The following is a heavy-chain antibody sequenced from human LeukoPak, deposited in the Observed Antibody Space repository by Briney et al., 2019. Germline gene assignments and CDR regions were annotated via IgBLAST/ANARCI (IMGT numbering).Heavy chain of an antibody. Sequence: GGSLRLSCVGSGFIFNSYAMTWVRQAPGKGLEWLSGVSGSGGSTFYADSVKGRFTISRDNSQNTLHLQLNSLRADDTAIYYCAKGPHASTWNNWFDPWGQGTLVTVSS. J-gene: IGHJ5*02. D-gene: IGHD6-13*01. CDR2: VSGSGGST. CDR1: GFIFNSYA. CDR3: AKGPHASTWNNWFDP. V-gene: IGHV3-23*01.